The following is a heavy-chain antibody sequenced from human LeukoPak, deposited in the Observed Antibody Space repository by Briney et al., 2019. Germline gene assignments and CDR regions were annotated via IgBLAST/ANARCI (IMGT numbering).Heavy chain of an antibody. CDR1: GFTSDDHA. D-gene: IGHD3-10*01. J-gene: IGHJ6*02. CDR2: IMWRSGST. V-gene: IGHV3-9*02. CDR3: TKDLTPGGADV. Sequence: GRSLRLSCAVSGFTSDDHAMHWVRQASGKGPEWVAGIMWRSGSTGYGDSVKGRFTISRDNAKKSLYLQMNGLRVEDTAFYYCTKDLTPGGADVWGQGTTVTVSS.